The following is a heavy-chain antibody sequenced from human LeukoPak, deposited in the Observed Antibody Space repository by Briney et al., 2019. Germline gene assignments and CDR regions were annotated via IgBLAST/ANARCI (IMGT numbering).Heavy chain of an antibody. J-gene: IGHJ5*02. CDR2: ISSSSSYI. D-gene: IGHD4-17*01. V-gene: IGHV3-21*04. CDR1: GFTFSSYS. Sequence: SGGSLRLSCAASGFTFSSYSMNWVRQAPGKGLEWVSSISSSSSYIYYADSVKGRFTISRDNAKNSLYLQMNSLRAEDTALNYCARDPGLVGDYGLGWFDPWGQGTLVTVSS. CDR3: ARDPGLVGDYGLGWFDP.